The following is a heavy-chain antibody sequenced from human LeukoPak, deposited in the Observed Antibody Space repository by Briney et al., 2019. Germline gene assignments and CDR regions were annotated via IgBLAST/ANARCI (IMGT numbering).Heavy chain of an antibody. CDR3: AKGGGDIVVSDQYYFDY. Sequence: GGSLRLSCAASGFTFSSYGMHWVRQAPGKGLEWVAVISYDGSNKYYADSVKGRFTISRDNSKNTLYLQMNSLRAEDTAVYYCAKGGGDIVVSDQYYFDYWGQGTLVTVSS. J-gene: IGHJ4*02. CDR1: GFTFSSYG. V-gene: IGHV3-30*18. D-gene: IGHD2-2*01. CDR2: ISYDGSNK.